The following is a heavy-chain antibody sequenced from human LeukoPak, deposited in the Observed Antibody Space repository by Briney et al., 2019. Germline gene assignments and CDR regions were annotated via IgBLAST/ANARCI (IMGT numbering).Heavy chain of an antibody. V-gene: IGHV1-2*02. Sequence: ASVKVSCKASGYTFTGYYMHWVRQAPGQGLEWMGWINPDSGGTNYAQKFQGRVTMTRDTSISTAYMELSRLRSDDTAVYYCARVAPGYCSSTSCFVYWGQGTLVTVSS. CDR2: INPDSGGT. J-gene: IGHJ4*02. CDR1: GYTFTGYY. D-gene: IGHD2-2*03. CDR3: ARVAPGYCSSTSCFVY.